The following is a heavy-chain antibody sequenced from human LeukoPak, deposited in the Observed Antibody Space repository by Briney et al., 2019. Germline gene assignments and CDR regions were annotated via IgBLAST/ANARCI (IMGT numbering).Heavy chain of an antibody. D-gene: IGHD6-19*01. CDR2: MYYSGST. Sequence: PSETLSLTCTVSGGSISSYHWSWIRQPPGKGLEWIGYMYYSGSTNYNPSLKSRVTISVDTSKNQFSLKLSSVTAADTAFYSRTRLFSTGSSSAGWYSPNYFDSWGQGTLVTVSS. V-gene: IGHV4-59*01. CDR1: GGSISSYH. J-gene: IGHJ4*02. CDR3: TRLFSTGSSSAGWYSPNYFDS.